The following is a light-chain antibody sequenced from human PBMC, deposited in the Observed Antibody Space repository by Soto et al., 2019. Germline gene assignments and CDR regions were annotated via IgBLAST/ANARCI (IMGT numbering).Light chain of an antibody. Sequence: EIVLTQSPASLSLSPGERATLSCRASQTINIYSAWYQQKPGQAPRLLIYDASNRATGIPARFSGSGSGTDFTLTIDRLEPEDFAVYYCQHYVSPWTFGQGTKVDIK. V-gene: IGKV3-11*01. CDR2: DAS. J-gene: IGKJ1*01. CDR3: QHYVSPWT. CDR1: QTINIY.